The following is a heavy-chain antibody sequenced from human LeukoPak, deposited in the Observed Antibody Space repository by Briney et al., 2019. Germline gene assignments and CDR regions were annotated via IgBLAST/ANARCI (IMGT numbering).Heavy chain of an antibody. CDR2: ISWNSGSI. D-gene: IGHD3-10*01. V-gene: IGHV3-9*01. Sequence: GGSLRLSCAASGFSFDDYAMHWVRQAPGKGLEWVSGISWNSGSIGYADSVKGRFTISRDNAKNSLYLQMNSLRAEDTALYYCAKDMAHMVRGVIVSWGQGTLVTVSS. J-gene: IGHJ5*01. CDR3: AKDMAHMVRGVIVS. CDR1: GFSFDDYA.